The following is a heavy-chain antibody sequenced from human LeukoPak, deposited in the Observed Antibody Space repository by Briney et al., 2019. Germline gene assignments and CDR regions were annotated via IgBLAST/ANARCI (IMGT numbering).Heavy chain of an antibody. Sequence: GASVKVSCRGSGYTFTSYGISWVRQAPGQGLEWMGWISAYNGNTNYAQKLQGRVTMTTDTSTSTAYMELRSLRSDDTAVYYCARASQYRDPGDYWGQGTLVTVSS. CDR1: GYTFTSYG. CDR3: ARASQYRDPGDY. J-gene: IGHJ4*02. V-gene: IGHV1-18*01. D-gene: IGHD2-2*02. CDR2: ISAYNGNT.